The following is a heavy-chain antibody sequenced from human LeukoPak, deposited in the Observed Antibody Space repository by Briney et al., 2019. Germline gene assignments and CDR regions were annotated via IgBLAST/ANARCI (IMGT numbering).Heavy chain of an antibody. CDR3: ARAKYYGSGSYRYYYYGMDV. J-gene: IGHJ6*04. CDR2: IYSGDST. CDR1: GFTVSSNY. D-gene: IGHD3-10*01. Sequence: GSLRLSCAASGFTVSSNYMSWVRQAPGKGLEWVSVIYSGDSTYYADSVKGRFTISRDNSKNTLYLQMNSLRAEDTAVYYCARAKYYGSGSYRYYYYGMDVWGKGTTVTVSS. V-gene: IGHV3-66*01.